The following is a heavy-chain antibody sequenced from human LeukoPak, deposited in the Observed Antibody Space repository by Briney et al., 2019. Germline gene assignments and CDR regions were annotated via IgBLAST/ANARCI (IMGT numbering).Heavy chain of an antibody. CDR2: IYSGGST. CDR3: ARDTSRFWSGFYGMDV. CDR1: GFTVSSNY. Sequence: PGGSLRLSCAASGFTVSSNYMSWVRQAPGKGLEWVSVIYSGGSTYYADSVKGRFTISRDNSKNTLYLQMNSLRAEDTAVYYCARDTSRFWSGFYGMDVRGQGTTVTVSS. D-gene: IGHD3-3*01. V-gene: IGHV3-53*01. J-gene: IGHJ6*02.